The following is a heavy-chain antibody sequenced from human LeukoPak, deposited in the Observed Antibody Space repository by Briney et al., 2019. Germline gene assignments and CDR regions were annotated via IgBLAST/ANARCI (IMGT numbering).Heavy chain of an antibody. CDR2: IYHSGST. Sequence: SETLSLTCTVSGGSISSYYWRWIRPPPGKGLEWIGYIYHSGSTNYSPSLNSRVTISGDSSKNQFTPKLSSRSAADTAVYYCARVRGDYYFGMDGWGQGTTVTVSS. CDR3: ARVRGDYYFGMDG. CDR1: GGSISSYY. D-gene: IGHD3-16*01. J-gene: IGHJ6*02. V-gene: IGHV4-59*12.